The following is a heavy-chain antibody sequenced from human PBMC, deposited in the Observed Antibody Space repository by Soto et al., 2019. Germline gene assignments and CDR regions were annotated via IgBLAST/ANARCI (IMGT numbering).Heavy chain of an antibody. J-gene: IGHJ4*02. Sequence: PSETLSLTCTVSGGSISSYYWSWIRQTPGKGLEWIGEINHSGSTNYNPSLRRRVTISVDTSKNQLSLELRSVTAADTAVYYCARLGPEWLQFGGYFDYWGKGALVTVSS. D-gene: IGHD5-12*01. CDR1: GGSISSYY. V-gene: IGHV4-34*01. CDR2: INHSGST. CDR3: ARLGPEWLQFGGYFDY.